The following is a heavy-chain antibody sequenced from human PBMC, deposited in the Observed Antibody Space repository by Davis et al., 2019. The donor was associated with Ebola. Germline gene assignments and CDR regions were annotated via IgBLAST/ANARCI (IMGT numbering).Heavy chain of an antibody. J-gene: IGHJ4*02. CDR1: GFTFSTYW. V-gene: IGHV3-7*01. D-gene: IGHD3-3*01. CDR2: IKTDGSEE. CDR3: ARWGLRGNYDSWSGSDYYFDY. Sequence: GGSLRLSCAASGFTFSTYWMSWVRQAPGEGLEWVANIKTDGSEEHYVDSVKGRFTMSRDNAKNSLYLQLDSLRDEDTAVYYCARWGLRGNYDSWSGSDYYFDYWGQGILVTVSS.